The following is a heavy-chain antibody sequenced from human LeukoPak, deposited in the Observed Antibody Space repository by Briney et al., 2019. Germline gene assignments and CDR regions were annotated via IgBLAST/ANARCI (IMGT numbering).Heavy chain of an antibody. CDR2: TYYRSKWIS. CDR3: ARKGTVTTPFDY. J-gene: IGHJ4*02. V-gene: IGHV6-1*01. Sequence: SRTLSLTRAISGDSVSSNSAAWNWIRQSPSIGLEWLGSTYYRSKWISDYSVSVKTRTTINADTSKNQFSHQWYPGTPEYTAVYYCARKGTVTTPFDYWGQGILVTVSS. CDR1: GDSVSSNSAA. D-gene: IGHD1/OR15-1a*01.